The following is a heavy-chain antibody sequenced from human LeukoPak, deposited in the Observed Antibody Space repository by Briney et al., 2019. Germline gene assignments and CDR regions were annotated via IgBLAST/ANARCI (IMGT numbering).Heavy chain of an antibody. CDR1: GFTFSSYA. V-gene: IGHV3-23*01. D-gene: IGHD1-1*01. Sequence: GGSLRLSCAASGFTFSSYAMSWVRQAPGKGLEWVSAISGSGGSTYYADSVKGRFTISRDTSKNTLYLQMNSLRAEDTAVYYCARTGTTLQWFDPWGQGTLVTVSS. J-gene: IGHJ5*02. CDR2: ISGSGGST. CDR3: ARTGTTLQWFDP.